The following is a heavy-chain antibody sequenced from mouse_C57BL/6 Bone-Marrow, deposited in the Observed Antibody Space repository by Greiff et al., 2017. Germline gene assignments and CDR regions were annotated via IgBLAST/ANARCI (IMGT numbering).Heavy chain of an antibody. Sequence: VKLQESGAELAKPGASVKLSCKASGYTFTSYWMHWVKQRPGQGLEWIGYINPSSGYTKYNQKFKDKATLNADKSSSTAYMQLSSLTYEDSAVYSWARWSLRRGFAYWGQGTLVTVSA. CDR3: ARWSLRRGFAY. CDR1: GYTFTSYW. CDR2: INPSSGYT. D-gene: IGHD1-2*01. V-gene: IGHV1-7*01. J-gene: IGHJ3*01.